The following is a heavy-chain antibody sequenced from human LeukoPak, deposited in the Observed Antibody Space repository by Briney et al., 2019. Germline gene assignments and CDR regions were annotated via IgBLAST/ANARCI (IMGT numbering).Heavy chain of an antibody. Sequence: SETLSLTCTVSGGSISSGGYYWSWIRQHPGTGLEWIGYIYYSGSTYYNPSLKSRVTISVDTSKNQFSLKLSSVTAADTAVYYCAREAPYDSSGYYSPNWGQGTLVTVSS. J-gene: IGHJ4*02. CDR2: IYYSGST. CDR1: GGSISSGGYY. CDR3: AREAPYDSSGYYSPN. D-gene: IGHD3-22*01. V-gene: IGHV4-31*03.